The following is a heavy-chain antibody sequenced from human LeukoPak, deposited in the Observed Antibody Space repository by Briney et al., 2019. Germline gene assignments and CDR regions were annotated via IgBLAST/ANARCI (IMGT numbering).Heavy chain of an antibody. D-gene: IGHD5-12*01. Sequence: PSETLSLTCTVSGGSISSGDYYWSWIRQPPGKGLEWIGYIYYSGSTYYNPSLKSRVTISVDTSKNQFSLKLSSVTAADTAVYYCARDSGYDREHWFDPWGQGTLVTVSS. CDR2: IYYSGST. V-gene: IGHV4-30-4*08. CDR1: GGSISSGDYY. J-gene: IGHJ5*02. CDR3: ARDSGYDREHWFDP.